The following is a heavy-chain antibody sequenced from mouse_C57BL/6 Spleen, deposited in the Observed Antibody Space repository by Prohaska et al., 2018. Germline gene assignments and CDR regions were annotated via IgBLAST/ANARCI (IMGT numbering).Heavy chain of an antibody. CDR2: INSDCSAI. V-gene: IGHV11-2*01. CDR1: GFTFSGFW. CDR3: MRYGSSYWYFDV. D-gene: IGHD1-1*01. Sequence: EVQLLETGGGLVQPGGSRGLSCEGSGFTFSGFWMSWVRQTPGKTLEWIGDINSDCSAINYAPSIKDRFTIFRDNDKSTLYLQMSNVLSEDTGTYFCMRYGSSYWYFDVWGTGTTVTVSS. J-gene: IGHJ1*03.